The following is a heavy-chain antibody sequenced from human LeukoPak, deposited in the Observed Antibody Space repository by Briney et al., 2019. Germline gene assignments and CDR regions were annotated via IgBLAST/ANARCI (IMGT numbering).Heavy chain of an antibody. D-gene: IGHD3-10*01. V-gene: IGHV4-34*01. CDR3: ARAVKIWFQVDY. CDR2: INHSGST. Sequence: SETLSLTCAVYGGSFSGYYWSWIRQPPGKGLEWIGAINHSGSTNYNPSLKSRVTISVDTSKTQFSLTLSSVHAAEMAVYYCARAVKIWFQVDYWGQGHLVTVSS. CDR1: GGSFSGYY. J-gene: IGHJ4*02.